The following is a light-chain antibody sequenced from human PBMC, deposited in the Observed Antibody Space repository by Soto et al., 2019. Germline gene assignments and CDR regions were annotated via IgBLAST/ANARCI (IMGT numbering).Light chain of an antibody. V-gene: IGKV1-8*01. Sequence: AIRMTQSPSSLSASTGDRVTITCRASQGISSYLAWYQQKPGKAPKLLIYAASTLQSGVPSRFSGSGSGTDFTLTISCLQSEDFVTYYCQQYYSYPRTFGQGTKVHIK. CDR1: QGISSY. CDR2: AAS. J-gene: IGKJ1*01. CDR3: QQYYSYPRT.